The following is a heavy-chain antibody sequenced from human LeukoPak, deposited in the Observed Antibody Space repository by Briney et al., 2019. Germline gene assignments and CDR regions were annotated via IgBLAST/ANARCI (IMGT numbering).Heavy chain of an antibody. CDR1: GYSFTTYW. Sequence: GESLKISCKGSGYSFTTYWIGWVRQMPGKGLEWMGIIHPGDSDTRYSPSFQGQVTISADKSISTTYLQWSSLKASDTAMYFCARVPSPGAIIICDYWGQGTLVTVSS. D-gene: IGHD3-10*01. V-gene: IGHV5-51*01. CDR3: ARVPSPGAIIICDY. J-gene: IGHJ4*02. CDR2: IHPGDSDT.